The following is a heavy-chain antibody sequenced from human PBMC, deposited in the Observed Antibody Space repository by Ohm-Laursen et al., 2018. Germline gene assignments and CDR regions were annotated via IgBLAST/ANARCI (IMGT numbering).Heavy chain of an antibody. CDR3: AKWEDGNGFDM. J-gene: IGHJ3*02. D-gene: IGHD1-26*01. V-gene: IGHV3-23*01. CDR2: ISGGGGVT. Sequence: SLRLSCTASGFTFNNYAMSWVRQAPGKGLEWVSAISGGGGVTYYADSVKGRFTISRDNSKNTLYLQMNSLRTEDTAVYHCAKWEDGNGFDMWGQGTMVTVSS. CDR1: GFTFNNYA.